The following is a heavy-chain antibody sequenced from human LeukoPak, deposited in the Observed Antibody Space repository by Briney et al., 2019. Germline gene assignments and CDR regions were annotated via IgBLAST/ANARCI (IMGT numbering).Heavy chain of an antibody. CDR1: GGSISSYY. CDR3: ARDGDTAMILFAFDM. CDR2: THYTGST. Sequence: SETLCLTCTVSGGSISSYYWSRIRQPPGKGLEWIGYTHYTGSTSVNPSLKSRVTISVDTSKNQFSLKVSSVTAADTAVYYCARDGDTAMILFAFDMWGQGTMVTVSS. V-gene: IGHV4-59*01. D-gene: IGHD5-18*01. J-gene: IGHJ3*02.